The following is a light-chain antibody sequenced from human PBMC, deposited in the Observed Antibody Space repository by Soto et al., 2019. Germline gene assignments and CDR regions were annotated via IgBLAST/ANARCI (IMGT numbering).Light chain of an antibody. CDR2: DVS. J-gene: IGLJ1*01. CDR1: NSDLGSHNY. CDR3: TSYRSDSTYV. V-gene: IGLV2-14*01. Sequence: QSVLIQPASVSGSPGQSITISCTGTNSDLGSHNYVSWYQQHPGKVPKLIIYDVSNRPSGVSNRFSGSKSGNTASLTISGLQAEDEAEYYCTSYRSDSTYVFGTGTKLTVL.